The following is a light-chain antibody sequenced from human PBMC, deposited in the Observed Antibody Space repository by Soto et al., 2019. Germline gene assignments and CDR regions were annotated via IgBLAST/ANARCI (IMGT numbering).Light chain of an antibody. CDR2: DVS. CDR1: SSDVGGYDY. CDR3: SSYTSSSTYV. J-gene: IGLJ1*01. Sequence: QSALTQPASVSGSPGQSIAISCTGTSSDVGGYDYVSWYQQHPGKAPKLMIYDVSNRPSGVSNRFSGSKSDNTASLTISGLQDEDEADYYCSSYTSSSTYVFGTGTKVTVL. V-gene: IGLV2-14*03.